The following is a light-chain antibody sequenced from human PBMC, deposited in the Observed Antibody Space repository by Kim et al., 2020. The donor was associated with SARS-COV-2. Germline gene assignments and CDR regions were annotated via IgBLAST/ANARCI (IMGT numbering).Light chain of an antibody. Sequence: EIVLTQSPATLSLSPGERDTLSCRASQSVSSYLAWYQQKPGQAPRLLIYGASNRATGIPARFSGSGSGTDFTLTISSLEPEDLAVYYCQQRRNWPLTVGGGTKLEI. CDR1: QSVSSY. J-gene: IGKJ4*01. CDR3: QQRRNWPLT. CDR2: GAS. V-gene: IGKV3-11*01.